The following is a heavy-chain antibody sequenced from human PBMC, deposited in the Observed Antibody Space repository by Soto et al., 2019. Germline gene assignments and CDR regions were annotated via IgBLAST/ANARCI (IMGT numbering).Heavy chain of an antibody. CDR2: ITDTGGT. J-gene: IGHJ4*02. D-gene: IGHD2-15*01. V-gene: IGHV4-34*01. CDR1: GGSFSDYY. Sequence: SETLSLTCAVYGGSFSDYYWSWIRQPPGKGLEWIGEITDTGGTNYSPSLKSRVSVSVDTSKNQFSLNLNSVTAADTAVYYCARILRNSGGAYYFDYWGQGTPVTVSS. CDR3: ARILRNSGGAYYFDY.